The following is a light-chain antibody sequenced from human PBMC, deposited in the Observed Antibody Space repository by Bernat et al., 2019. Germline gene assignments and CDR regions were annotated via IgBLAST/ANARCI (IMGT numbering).Light chain of an antibody. CDR3: CSSTGNPNWV. V-gene: IGLV2-11*01. CDR1: SSDVGGYNH. Sequence: ALTQPRSVSGSPGQSVTISCTGTSSDVGGYNHVSWYQQHPGKAPKLMLYDVNKRPSGVPDRFSGSKSGNTASLAISGLQAEDEADYYCCSSTGNPNWVFGGGTKVTVL. CDR2: DVN. J-gene: IGLJ3*02.